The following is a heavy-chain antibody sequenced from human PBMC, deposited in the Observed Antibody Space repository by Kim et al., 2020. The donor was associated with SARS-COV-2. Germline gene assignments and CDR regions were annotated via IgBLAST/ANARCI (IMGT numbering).Heavy chain of an antibody. CDR2: IYTSGST. J-gene: IGHJ4*02. CDR3: AASKAREYYYDSSGYSGFEQTFDY. CDR1: GGSISSGSYY. D-gene: IGHD3-22*01. V-gene: IGHV4-61*02. Sequence: SETLSLTCTVSGGSISSGSYYWSWIRQPAGKGLEWIGRIYTSGSTNYNSSLKSRVTISVDTSKNQFSLKLSSVTAADTAEYYCAASKAREYYYDSSGYSGFEQTFDYWGQGTLVTVSS.